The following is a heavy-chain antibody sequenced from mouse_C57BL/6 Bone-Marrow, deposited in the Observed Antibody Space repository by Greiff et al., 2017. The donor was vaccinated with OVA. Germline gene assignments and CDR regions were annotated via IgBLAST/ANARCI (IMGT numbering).Heavy chain of an antibody. J-gene: IGHJ2*01. CDR3: ARLKESYFDY. Sequence: QVQLQQPGAELVRPGTSVKLSCKASGYTFTSYWMHWVKQRPGQGLEWIGVIDPSDSYTNYNQKFKGKATLTVDTSSSTAYMQLSSLTSEDSAVYYCARLKESYFDYWGQGTTLTVSS. V-gene: IGHV1-59*01. CDR1: GYTFTSYW. CDR2: IDPSDSYT.